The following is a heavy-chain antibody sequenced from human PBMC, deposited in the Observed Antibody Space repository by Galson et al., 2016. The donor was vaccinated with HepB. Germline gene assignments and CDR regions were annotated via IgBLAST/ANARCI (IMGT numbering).Heavy chain of an antibody. V-gene: IGHV3-30*18. CDR3: AKVRAVAYLPDYYYYGRDV. CDR1: GFTFSSYG. D-gene: IGHD6-19*01. CDR2: ISYDGSNK. J-gene: IGHJ6*02. Sequence: SLRLSCAASGFTFSSYGMHWVRQAPGKGLEWVAVISYDGSNKYYADSVKGRFTISRDNSKNTLYLQMNSLRAEDTAVYYCAKVRAVAYLPDYYYYGRDVWGQGTTVTVAS.